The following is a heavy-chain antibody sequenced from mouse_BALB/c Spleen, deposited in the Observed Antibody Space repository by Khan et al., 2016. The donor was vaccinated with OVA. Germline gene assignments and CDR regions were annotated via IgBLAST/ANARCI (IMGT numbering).Heavy chain of an antibody. CDR3: ARSNYYGRGLYAMDY. CDR1: GYTFTSYW. J-gene: IGHJ4*01. V-gene: IGHV1S41*01. Sequence: DLVEPGASVKLSCKASGYTFTSYWINWIKERPGQGLEWIGQIGPGSGSAYYNELFKGKATLTVDTSSSTVYIQLSSLSSEDSAVYFLARSNYYGRGLYAMDYWGQGTSVTGSS. D-gene: IGHD1-1*01. CDR2: IGPGSGSA.